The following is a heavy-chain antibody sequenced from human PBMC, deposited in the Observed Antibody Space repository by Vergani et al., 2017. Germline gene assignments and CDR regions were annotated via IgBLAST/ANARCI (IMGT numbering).Heavy chain of an antibody. Sequence: QVQLVQSGAEVKKPGASVKVSCKASGYTFTSYGISWVRQAPGQGLDWMGWISAYNGNTNYAQKLQGRVTMTTDTSTSTAYMELRSLRSDDTALYSCASGYCSSTSCYPLDYWGQGTLVTVSS. CDR1: GYTFTSYG. D-gene: IGHD2-2*01. CDR3: ASGYCSSTSCYPLDY. CDR2: ISAYNGNT. J-gene: IGHJ4*02. V-gene: IGHV1-18*01.